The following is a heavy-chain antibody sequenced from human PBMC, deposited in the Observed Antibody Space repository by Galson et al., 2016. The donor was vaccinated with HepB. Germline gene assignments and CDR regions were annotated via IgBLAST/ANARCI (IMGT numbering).Heavy chain of an antibody. CDR3: ARGLVGSATAFES. CDR2: LYPGGAT. Sequence: SLRLSCAASGFSVSSSYMTWVRQAPGKGLEWVSILYPGGATYYADSVKGRFTISRHNSKNTLFLQMNSLRDEDTAVYHCARGLVGSATAFESWGQGTLVAVSS. CDR1: GFSVSSSY. J-gene: IGHJ4*02. V-gene: IGHV3-53*04. D-gene: IGHD2-15*01.